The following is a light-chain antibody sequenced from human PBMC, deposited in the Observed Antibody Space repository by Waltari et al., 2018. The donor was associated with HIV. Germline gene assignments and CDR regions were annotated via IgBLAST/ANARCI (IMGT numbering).Light chain of an antibody. Sequence: EVVMTQSPVTLSVSPGERVTLSCRASQSIGTALAWYQQKPCQAPRLLIHGASTRATGIPASFSGSGSGTDFTRTISSLQSEDFAVYYCQQYNSWPLTFGGGTRVELK. CDR3: QQYNSWPLT. V-gene: IGKV3-15*01. CDR1: QSIGTA. CDR2: GAS. J-gene: IGKJ4*01.